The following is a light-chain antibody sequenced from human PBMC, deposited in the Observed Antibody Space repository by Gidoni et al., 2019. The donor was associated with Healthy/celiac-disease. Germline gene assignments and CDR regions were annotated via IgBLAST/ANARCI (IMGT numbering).Light chain of an antibody. CDR2: EVS. CDR3: SSYTSSALKV. J-gene: IGLJ2*01. Sequence: QSALTQPASVSGSPRQSITISCTGTSSDVGGYNYVSWYQQHPGKAPKLMIYEVSNRPSGVPDRFSGSKSGNTASLTISGLQAEDEADYYCSSYTSSALKVFGGGTKLTVL. V-gene: IGLV2-14*01. CDR1: SSDVGGYNY.